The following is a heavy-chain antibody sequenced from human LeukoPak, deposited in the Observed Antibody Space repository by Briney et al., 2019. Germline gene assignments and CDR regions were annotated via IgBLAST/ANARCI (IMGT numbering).Heavy chain of an antibody. J-gene: IGHJ4*02. V-gene: IGHV1-18*01. CDR2: ISAYNGNT. CDR3: ARGEGIAVAATGEYYFDY. Sequence: VASVKVSCKTSGYTFTSYGISWVRQAPGQGLEWMGWISAYNGNTNYAEKLQGRVTMSIDTSTSTAYMELRSLRSDDTAVYYCARGEGIAVAATGEYYFDYWGQGTLVTVSS. D-gene: IGHD6-19*01. CDR1: GYTFTSYG.